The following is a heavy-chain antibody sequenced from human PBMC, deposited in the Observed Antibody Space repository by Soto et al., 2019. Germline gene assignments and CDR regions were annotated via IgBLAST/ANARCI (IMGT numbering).Heavy chain of an antibody. CDR1: GGSFNSYA. CDR2: IIPLFGTT. CDR3: ARPLRYYDSWMGYPSFDY. V-gene: IGHV1-69*01. D-gene: IGHD3-3*01. Sequence: QVQLVQSGAEVKKPGSSVKVSCRASGGSFNSYAINWVRQAPGQGLEWMGGIIPLFGTTYYAQKFQGRVTITADESTTTAYMDLNSLEFEDTALYYCARPLRYYDSWMGYPSFDYWCQGTRVTVSS. J-gene: IGHJ4*02.